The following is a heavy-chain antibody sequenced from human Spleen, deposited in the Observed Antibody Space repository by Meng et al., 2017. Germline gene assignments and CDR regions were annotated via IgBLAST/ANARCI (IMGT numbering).Heavy chain of an antibody. V-gene: IGHV4-34*01. J-gene: IGHJ5*02. Sequence: QVQLQQWGAGLLKPSETLSLTCAVYGGSFSGYYWSWIRQPPGKGLEWIGEINHSGSTNYNPSLKSRVTISVDTSKNQFSLKLSSVTAADTAVCYCARGLRYSNYGWFDPWGQGTLVTVSS. CDR3: ARGLRYSNYGWFDP. CDR2: INHSGST. CDR1: GGSFSGYY. D-gene: IGHD4-11*01.